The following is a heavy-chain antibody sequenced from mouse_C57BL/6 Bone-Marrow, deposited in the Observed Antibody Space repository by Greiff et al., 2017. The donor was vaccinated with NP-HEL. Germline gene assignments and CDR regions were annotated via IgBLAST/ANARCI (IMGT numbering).Heavy chain of an antibody. J-gene: IGHJ2*01. Sequence: VQLQQSGAELVRPGTSVKVSCKASGYAFTNYLLEWVKQRPGQGLEWIGVINPGSGGTNYNEKFKGKATLTADKSSSTAYMQLSSLTSEDSAVYFCARRTTVVDYWGQGTTLTVSS. V-gene: IGHV1-54*01. CDR1: GYAFTNYL. CDR2: INPGSGGT. D-gene: IGHD1-1*01. CDR3: ARRTTVVDY.